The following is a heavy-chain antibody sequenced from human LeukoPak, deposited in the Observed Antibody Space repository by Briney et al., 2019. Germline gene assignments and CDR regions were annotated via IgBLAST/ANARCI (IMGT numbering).Heavy chain of an antibody. V-gene: IGHV3-20*04. D-gene: IGHD1-1*01. CDR1: GFTFDDYG. J-gene: IGHJ4*02. CDR3: AKDWNVVSRYYFDY. Sequence: GGSLRLSCAASGFTFDDYGMSWVRQAPGKGLEWVSGINWNGGSTGYADSVKGRFTISRDNAKNSLCLQMNSLRAEDTAVYYCAKDWNVVSRYYFDYWGQGTLVTVSS. CDR2: INWNGGST.